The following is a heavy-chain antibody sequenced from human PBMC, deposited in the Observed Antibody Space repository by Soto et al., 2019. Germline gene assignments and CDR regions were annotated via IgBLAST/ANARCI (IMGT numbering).Heavy chain of an antibody. V-gene: IGHV4-59*01. CDR3: ARGGRSAYYYYMGV. CDR2: VYYSGST. CDR1: GGSISTYY. Sequence: SETLSLTCTVSGGSISTYYWSWVRQPPGKGLEWIGYVYYSGSTNYNPSMKSRVTITVDTSKNQFSLKLTSVTAADTAMYYCARGGRSAYYYYMGVWGKGTTVTVSS. J-gene: IGHJ6*03.